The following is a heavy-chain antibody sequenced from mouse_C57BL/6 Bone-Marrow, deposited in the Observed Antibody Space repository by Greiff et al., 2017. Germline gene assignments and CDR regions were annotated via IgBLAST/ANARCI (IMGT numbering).Heavy chain of an antibody. Sequence: VQLQQPGAELVRPGSSVKLSCKASGYTFTSYWMHWVKQRPIQGLEWIGNIDPSDSETHYNQKFKDKATLTVDKSSSTAYMQLSSLTSEDSAVYYCARGRYYDYPFAYWGQGTLVTVSA. D-gene: IGHD2-4*01. J-gene: IGHJ3*01. V-gene: IGHV1-52*01. CDR3: ARGRYYDYPFAY. CDR1: GYTFTSYW. CDR2: IDPSDSET.